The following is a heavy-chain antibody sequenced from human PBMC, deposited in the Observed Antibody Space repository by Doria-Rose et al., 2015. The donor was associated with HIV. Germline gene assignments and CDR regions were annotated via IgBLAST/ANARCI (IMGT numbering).Heavy chain of an antibody. D-gene: IGHD3-10*01. CDR2: ISSSGTT. V-gene: IGHV4-30-4*01. CDR3: ARARNYGFPHFFDF. CDR1: GDSISSGDSF. J-gene: IGHJ4*02. Sequence: QVQLQESGPGLVWPPQTLSLTCTVSGDSISSGDSFWSWIRQPPGKGPEWIGYISSSGTTYYYPSLRGRLTISLDASKNQSSLNLNSVTAADTAVYYCARARNYGFPHFFDFWGQGTLVTVSS.